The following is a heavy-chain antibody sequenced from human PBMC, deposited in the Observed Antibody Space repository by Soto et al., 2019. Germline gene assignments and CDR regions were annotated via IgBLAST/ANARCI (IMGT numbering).Heavy chain of an antibody. CDR1: GGTFSSYT. V-gene: IGHV1-69*02. J-gene: IGHJ4*02. Sequence: GASVKVSCKASGGTFSSYTISWVRQAPGQGLEWMGRIIPILGIANYAQKFQGRVTITADKSTSTAYMELSSLRSEDTAVYYCARVESQEWELLQSPPYFDYWGQGTLVTVSS. CDR2: IIPILGIA. D-gene: IGHD1-26*01. CDR3: ARVESQEWELLQSPPYFDY.